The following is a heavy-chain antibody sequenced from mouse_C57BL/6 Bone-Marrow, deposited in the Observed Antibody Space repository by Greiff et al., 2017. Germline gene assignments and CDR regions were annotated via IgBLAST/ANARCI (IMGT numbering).Heavy chain of an antibody. CDR1: GYTFTDYY. J-gene: IGHJ2*01. D-gene: IGHD1-1*01. V-gene: IGHV1-26*01. Sequence: EVQLQQSGPELVKPGASVKISCKASGYTFTDYYMNWVKQSHGKSLEWIGDINPNNGGTSYNQKFKGKATLTVDKSSSKAYMELRSLTSEDSAVYYCARGPITTVVFDYWGQGTTLTVSS. CDR2: INPNNGGT. CDR3: ARGPITTVVFDY.